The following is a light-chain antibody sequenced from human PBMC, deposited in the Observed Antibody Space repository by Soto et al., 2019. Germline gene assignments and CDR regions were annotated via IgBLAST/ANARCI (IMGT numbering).Light chain of an antibody. J-gene: IGLJ2*01. CDR3: QTWGTGEV. V-gene: IGLV4-69*01. Sequence: QLVRTESPSASASLGASVKLTCTLSSGHSSYAIAWHQQQPEKGPRYLMKLNSDGSHTKGDGIPDRFSGSSSGAERYLTISKLQSEDEADYYCQTWGTGEVFGGGTKVTVL. CDR2: LNSDGSH. CDR1: SGHSSYA.